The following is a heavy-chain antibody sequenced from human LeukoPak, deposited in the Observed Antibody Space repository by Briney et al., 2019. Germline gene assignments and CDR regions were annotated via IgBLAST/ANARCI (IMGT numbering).Heavy chain of an antibody. CDR3: ARNYYYDSSGYYRHDAFDI. D-gene: IGHD3-22*01. CDR2: IWYDGSNK. J-gene: IGHJ3*02. V-gene: IGHV3-33*01. CDR1: GFTFSSYG. Sequence: GGSLRLSCAASGFTFSSYGMHWVRQAPGKGLEWVAVIWYDGSNKYYADSVKGRFTISRDNSKNTLYLQMNSLRAEDTAVYYCARNYYYDSSGYYRHDAFDIWGQGTMVTVSS.